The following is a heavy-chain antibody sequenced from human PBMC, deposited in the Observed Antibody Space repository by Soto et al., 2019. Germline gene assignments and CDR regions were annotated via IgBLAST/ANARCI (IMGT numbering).Heavy chain of an antibody. D-gene: IGHD2-2*01. V-gene: IGHV1-3*01. J-gene: IGHJ4*02. Sequence: QVQLVQSGAEVKKPGASVKVSCKASGYTFTSYAMHWVRQAPGQRLEWMGWINAGNGNTKYSQKFQGRVTITMDTSASTAYMELSSLRSEDTAVYYCARGQLLVGVGVLFNWGQGTLVTVSS. CDR2: INAGNGNT. CDR1: GYTFTSYA. CDR3: ARGQLLVGVGVLFN.